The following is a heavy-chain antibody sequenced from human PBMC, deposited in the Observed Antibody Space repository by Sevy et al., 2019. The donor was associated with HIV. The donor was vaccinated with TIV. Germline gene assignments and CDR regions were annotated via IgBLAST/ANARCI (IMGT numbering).Heavy chain of an antibody. CDR2: IFSDANIK. CDR3: ARESGSNWYFDL. Sequence: GGSLRLSCAASGFTFSSYEMNWVRQAPGKGLEWVGAIFSDANIKYYVDSVKGRFAISRDNSKNTVYLQMNSLRAEDTAVYSCARESGSNWYFDLWGRGTPVTVSS. V-gene: IGHV3-33*08. J-gene: IGHJ2*01. CDR1: GFTFSSYE. D-gene: IGHD1-26*01.